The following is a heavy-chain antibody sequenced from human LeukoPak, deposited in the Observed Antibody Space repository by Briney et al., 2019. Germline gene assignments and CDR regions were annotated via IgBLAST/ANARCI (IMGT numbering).Heavy chain of an antibody. CDR3: ARAAAGMRLFDY. CDR2: ISYDGSNK. D-gene: IGHD6-13*01. CDR1: GFTFSSYA. J-gene: IGHJ4*02. V-gene: IGHV3-30-3*01. Sequence: GGSLSLSCAASGFTFSSYAIHWVRKAPAKGLEWVAVISYDGSNKYYAGSVKGRFNISRDNSKNTLYLQMNSLRAEDTAVYYCARAAAGMRLFDYWGQGTLVTVSS.